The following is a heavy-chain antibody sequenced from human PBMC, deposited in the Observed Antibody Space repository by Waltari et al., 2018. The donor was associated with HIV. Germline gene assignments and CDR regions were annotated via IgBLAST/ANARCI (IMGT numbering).Heavy chain of an antibody. CDR3: ARDGLRYSGTFYSDY. CDR2: ISTYKANT. V-gene: IGHV1-18*01. Sequence: VHLVQSGAEMQKPGASVKVSCKASGYTFLSYGISWGRQSPGHGLEWMGWISTYKANTNYAQSTQGRVTMTTDTSTTTAYMELRSLTSDDTAVYYCARDGLRYSGTFYSDYWGQGTLVTVSS. CDR1: GYTFLSYG. D-gene: IGHD1-26*01. J-gene: IGHJ4*02.